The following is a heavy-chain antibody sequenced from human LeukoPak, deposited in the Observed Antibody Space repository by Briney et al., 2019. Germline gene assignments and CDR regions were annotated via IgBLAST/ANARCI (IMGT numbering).Heavy chain of an antibody. D-gene: IGHD3-22*01. V-gene: IGHV4-59*01. CDR2: IYYSGST. CDR1: GGSISSYY. CDR3: ARDGPRGYYDSSGYPL. Sequence: SETLSLTCTVSGGSISSYYWSWIRQPPGKGLEWTGYIYYSGSTNYNPSLKSRVTISVDTSKNQFSLKLSSVTAADTAVYYCARDGPRGYYDSSGYPLWGRGTLVTVSS. J-gene: IGHJ4*02.